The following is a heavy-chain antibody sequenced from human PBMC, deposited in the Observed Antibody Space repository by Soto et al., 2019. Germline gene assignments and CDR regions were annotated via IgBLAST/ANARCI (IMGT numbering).Heavy chain of an antibody. V-gene: IGHV3-48*02. CDR3: TRDPYGMDD. J-gene: IGHJ6*02. Sequence: EVQLVESGGGLVQPGGSLRLSCAASGFTFSSYSMIWVRQAPGKGLEWVSYISISSSTIYYADSVKGRFTISRDNAKNSLYRQINSLRDEETAVYYCTRDPYGMDDWGQGTTVTVSS. CDR2: ISISSSTI. CDR1: GFTFSSYS.